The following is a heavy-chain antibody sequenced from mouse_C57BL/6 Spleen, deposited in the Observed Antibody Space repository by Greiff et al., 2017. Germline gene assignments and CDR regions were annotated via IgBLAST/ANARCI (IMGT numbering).Heavy chain of an antibody. V-gene: IGHV5-6*02. Sequence: DVMLVESGGDLVKPGGSLKLSCAASGFTFSSYGMSWVRQTPDKRLEWVATISSGGSYTYYPDSVKGRFTISRDNAKNTLYLQMSSLKSEDTAMYYCARHRNWDDYFDYWGQGTTLTVSS. D-gene: IGHD4-1*01. J-gene: IGHJ2*01. CDR3: ARHRNWDDYFDY. CDR1: GFTFSSYG. CDR2: ISSGGSYT.